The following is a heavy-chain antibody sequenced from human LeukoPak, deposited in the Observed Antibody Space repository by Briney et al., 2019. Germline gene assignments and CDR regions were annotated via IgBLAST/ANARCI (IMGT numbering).Heavy chain of an antibody. V-gene: IGHV1-2*02. CDR3: ARDWSGSDY. CDR1: GYIFTGYY. J-gene: IGHJ4*02. D-gene: IGHD3-3*01. Sequence: ASVKVSCKASGYIFTGYYTHWVRQAPGQGLEWMGWINPNSGGTNYAQKFQGRVTMTRDTSISTAYMELSRLRSDDTAVYYCARDWSGSDYWGQGTLVTVSS. CDR2: INPNSGGT.